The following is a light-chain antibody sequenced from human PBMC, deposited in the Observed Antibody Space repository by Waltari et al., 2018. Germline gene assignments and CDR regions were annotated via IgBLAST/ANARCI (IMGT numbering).Light chain of an antibody. CDR1: QDVTTS. V-gene: IGKV3-11*01. CDR3: QQRRIWPPT. Sequence: EIVLTQSPATLSLSPGERVTLSCRASQDVTTSLAWYQQKPGQAPRLLIYAASNRATGIPARFSGSGSGTDFTLTISSLEPEDFSVYYCQQRRIWPPTFGQGTKLEIK. J-gene: IGKJ1*01. CDR2: AAS.